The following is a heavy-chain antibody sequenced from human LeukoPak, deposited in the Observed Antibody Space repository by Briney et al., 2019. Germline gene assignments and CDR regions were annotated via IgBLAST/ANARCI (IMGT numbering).Heavy chain of an antibody. V-gene: IGHV4-34*01. CDR1: GGSFSGYY. D-gene: IGHD3-10*01. CDR2: INHSGST. J-gene: IGHJ4*02. CDR3: ARGPYYYGSGSYP. Sequence: PSETLSLTCAVYGGSFSGYYWSWIRQPPGKGLEWIGEINHSGSTNYNPSLKSRVTISVDTSKNQFSLKLSSVPAADTAVYYCARGPYYYGSGSYPWGQGTLVTVSS.